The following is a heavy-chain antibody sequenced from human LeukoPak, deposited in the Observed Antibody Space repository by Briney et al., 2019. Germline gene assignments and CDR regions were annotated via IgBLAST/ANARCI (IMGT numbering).Heavy chain of an antibody. V-gene: IGHV1-18*01. CDR2: ISAYNGYT. D-gene: IGHD3-3*01. J-gene: IGHJ4*02. Sequence: GASVTVSCKASGYTFTSYGISWVWQAPGQGLERMGWISAYNGYTNFAQKLQGRVTMTTDTSTSTAYMELRSLRSDDTAVYYCARESMGHDFWSGYYQERSDYWGQGTLVTVSS. CDR3: ARESMGHDFWSGYYQERSDY. CDR1: GYTFTSYG.